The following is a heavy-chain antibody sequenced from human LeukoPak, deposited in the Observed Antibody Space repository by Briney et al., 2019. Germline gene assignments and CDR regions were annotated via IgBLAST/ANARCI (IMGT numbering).Heavy chain of an antibody. CDR2: IPYGGST. CDR1: GGSISRSTYY. Sequence: PSETYSLTRVVSGGSISRSTYYWRWIPHPPGTELEWIESIPYGGSTHYKPSLKSRVIISVDTSNNHFSLKLRSVTAADTAVYYCARQTNMDDFHYHGVDVWGQGTAVSVSS. J-gene: IGHJ6*02. V-gene: IGHV4-39*01. D-gene: IGHD2-2*03. CDR3: ARQTNMDDFHYHGVDV.